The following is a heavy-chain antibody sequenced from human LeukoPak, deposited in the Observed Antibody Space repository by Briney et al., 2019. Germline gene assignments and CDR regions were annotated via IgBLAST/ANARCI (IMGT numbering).Heavy chain of an antibody. J-gene: IGHJ5*02. CDR2: ISYDGSSK. Sequence: GGSPRLSCAAFGFTFSSYGMHWVRQAPGKGLEWVAVISYDGSSKYYADSVKGRFTISRDNSKDTLYLQMNSLRPEDTAVYYCAKDLVRGVTTIGNWFDPWGQGTLVIVSS. V-gene: IGHV3-30*18. CDR1: GFTFSSYG. CDR3: AKDLVRGVTTIGNWFDP. D-gene: IGHD3-10*01.